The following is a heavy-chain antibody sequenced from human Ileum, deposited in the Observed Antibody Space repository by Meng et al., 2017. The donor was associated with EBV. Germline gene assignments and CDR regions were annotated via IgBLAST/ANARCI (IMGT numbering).Heavy chain of an antibody. Sequence: QGQLKESSQRLVQPSDTLSLICAFSGGSIRSRKWWRWVRQPPGKGLAWIGEIYHCGSTNYNPSLKSRVTRSVEKSTNQFSQKLTSVTDADTAMYYCAREGMAGSLPHTFDIWGQGTMVTVSS. D-gene: IGHD3-10*01. V-gene: IGHV4-4*02. CDR3: AREGMAGSLPHTFDI. J-gene: IGHJ3*02. CDR2: IYHCGST. CDR1: GGSIRSRKW.